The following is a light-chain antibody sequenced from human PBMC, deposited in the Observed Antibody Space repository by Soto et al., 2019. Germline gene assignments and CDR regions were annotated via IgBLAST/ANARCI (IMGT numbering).Light chain of an antibody. Sequence: EIGLTQSPGTLSLSPGERATLSCRASQSVSSSYLAWYQQKPGQAPRPLIYGASSRAIGIPDRFSGSGSGTDFTLTISRLEPEDFAVYYCQQYGSSPWTFGQGTKV. CDR1: QSVSSSY. CDR2: GAS. V-gene: IGKV3-20*01. CDR3: QQYGSSPWT. J-gene: IGKJ1*01.